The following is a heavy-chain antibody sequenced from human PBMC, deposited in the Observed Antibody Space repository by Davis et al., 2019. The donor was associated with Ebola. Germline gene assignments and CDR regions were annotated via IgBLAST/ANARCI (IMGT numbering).Heavy chain of an antibody. CDR2: ISSNGGST. CDR1: GFTFSSYA. CDR3: AMRYYDFWSGYYVPYYYYGMDV. V-gene: IGHV3-64*01. J-gene: IGHJ6*02. D-gene: IGHD3-3*01. Sequence: PGGSLRLSCAASGFTFSSYAMHWVRQAPGKGLEYVSAISSNGGSTYYANSVKGRFTISRDNSKNTLYLQMGSLRAEDMAVYYCAMRYYDFWSGYYVPYYYYGMDVWGQGTTVTVSS.